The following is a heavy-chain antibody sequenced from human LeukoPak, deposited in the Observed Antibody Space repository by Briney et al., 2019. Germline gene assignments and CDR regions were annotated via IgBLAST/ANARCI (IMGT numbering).Heavy chain of an antibody. CDR3: AYCGGDCYSVGYFQH. CDR2: ISAYNGNT. V-gene: IGHV1-18*01. Sequence: GASVTVSCKASGYTFTSYGISWVRQAPGQGLEWMGWISAYNGNTNYAQKLQGRVTMTTDTSTSTAYMELRSLRSDDTAVYYCAYCGGDCYSVGYFQHWGQGTLVTVSS. J-gene: IGHJ1*01. CDR1: GYTFTSYG. D-gene: IGHD2-21*02.